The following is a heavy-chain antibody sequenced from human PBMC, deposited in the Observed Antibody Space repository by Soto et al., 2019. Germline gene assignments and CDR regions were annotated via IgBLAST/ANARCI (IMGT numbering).Heavy chain of an antibody. V-gene: IGHV3-30*18. D-gene: IGHD3-10*01. J-gene: IGHJ5*02. CDR3: AKDRRPLVTMVRGQLFDP. CDR1: GFTFSSYG. CDR2: ISYDGSNK. Sequence: GGSLRLSCAASGFTFSSYGMHWVRQAPGKGLEWVAVISYDGSNKYYADSVKGRFTISRDNSKNTLYLQMNSLRAEDTAVYYCAKDRRPLVTMVRGQLFDPWGQGTLVTVSS.